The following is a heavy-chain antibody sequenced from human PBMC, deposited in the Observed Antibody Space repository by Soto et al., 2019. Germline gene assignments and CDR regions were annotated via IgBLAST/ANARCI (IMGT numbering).Heavy chain of an antibody. D-gene: IGHD2-2*01. J-gene: IGHJ6*02. CDR2: ISYDGSNK. Sequence: LRLSCAASGFTFSSYAMHWVRQAPGKGLEWVAVISYDGSNKYYADSVKGRFTISRDNSKNTLYLQMNSLRAEDTAVYYCANIVVVPAALPLDVWGQGTTVTVSS. V-gene: IGHV3-30-3*01. CDR1: GFTFSSYA. CDR3: ANIVVVPAALPLDV.